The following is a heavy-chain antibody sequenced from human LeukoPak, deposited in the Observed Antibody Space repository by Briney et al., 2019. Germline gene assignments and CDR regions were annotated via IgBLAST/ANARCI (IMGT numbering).Heavy chain of an antibody. Sequence: ASVKVSCKASGYTFINYYMHWVRQAPGQGLEWMGWINPNSGGTNYAQKFQGRVTMTRDTSISTAYMELSRLRSDDTAVYYCARVDDILTGYYKGAYYYYGMDVWGQGTTVTVSS. V-gene: IGHV1-2*02. CDR2: INPNSGGT. CDR1: GYTFINYY. D-gene: IGHD3-9*01. CDR3: ARVDDILTGYYKGAYYYYGMDV. J-gene: IGHJ6*02.